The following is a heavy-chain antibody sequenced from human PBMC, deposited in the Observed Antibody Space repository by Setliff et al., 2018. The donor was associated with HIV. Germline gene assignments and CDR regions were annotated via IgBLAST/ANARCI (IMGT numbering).Heavy chain of an antibody. J-gene: IGHJ4*02. CDR2: INPHSGGT. CDR3: ARDRSHEFDY. V-gene: IGHV1-2*02. Sequence: ASVKVSCKASGYTFTDYYIHWVRQAPEQGLEWMGWINPHSGGTNYAPKFQGRVTGTTDASSRTVYMEVSRLRSDDTAVYFCARDRSHEFDYWGQGTLVTVSS. CDR1: GYTFTDYY.